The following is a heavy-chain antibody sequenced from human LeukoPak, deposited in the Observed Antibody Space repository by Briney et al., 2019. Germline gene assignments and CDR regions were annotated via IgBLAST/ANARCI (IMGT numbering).Heavy chain of an antibody. D-gene: IGHD3-22*01. CDR3: ARDLRDSSGYYPRNWFDP. J-gene: IGHJ5*02. CDR2: IYYSGST. CDR1: GGSISSGDYY. Sequence: SETLSLTCTVSGGSISSGDYYWSWIRRPPGKGLEWIGYIYYSGSTYYNPSLKSRVTISVDTSKNQFSLKLSSVTAADTAVYYCARDLRDSSGYYPRNWFDPWGQGTLVTVSS. V-gene: IGHV4-30-4*01.